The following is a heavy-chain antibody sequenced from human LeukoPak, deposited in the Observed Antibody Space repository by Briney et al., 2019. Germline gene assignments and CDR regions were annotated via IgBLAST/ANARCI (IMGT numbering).Heavy chain of an antibody. J-gene: IGHJ4*02. D-gene: IGHD3-3*01. CDR1: GGSISSGGYS. CDR2: IYHSGST. CDR3: ARVGPDYDFWSGTLEKTYTGFDY. V-gene: IGHV4-30-2*01. Sequence: PSETLSLTCAVSGGSISSGGYSWSWIRQPPGKGLEWIGYIYHSGSTYYNPSLKSRVTISVDRSKNQFSLKLSSVTAADTAVYYCARVGPDYDFWSGTLEKTYTGFDYWGQGTLVTVSS.